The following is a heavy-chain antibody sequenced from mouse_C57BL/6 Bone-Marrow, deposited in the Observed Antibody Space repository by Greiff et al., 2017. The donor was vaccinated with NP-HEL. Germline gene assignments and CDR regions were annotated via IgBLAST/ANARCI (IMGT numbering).Heavy chain of an antibody. D-gene: IGHD1-1*01. CDR2: IDPEDGET. Sequence: DVKLVESGAELVKPGASVKLSCTASGFNIKDYYMHWVKQRTEQGLEWIGRIDPEDGETKYAPKFQGKATITADTSSNTAYLQLSSLTSEDTAVYYCARWGGGYYGSSYFDYWGQGTTLTVSS. CDR3: ARWGGGYYGSSYFDY. J-gene: IGHJ2*01. CDR1: GFNIKDYY. V-gene: IGHV14-2*01.